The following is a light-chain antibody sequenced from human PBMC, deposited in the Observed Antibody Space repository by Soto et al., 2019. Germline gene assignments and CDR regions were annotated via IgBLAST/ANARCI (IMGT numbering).Light chain of an antibody. CDR2: MGS. V-gene: IGKV2-28*01. CDR3: MQTLQSRT. CDR1: QSLLHSNGYTY. Sequence: DIVVTQSPLSLSVTPGEPASISCRSSQSLLHSNGYTYLDWFLQKPGQSPQLLIYMGSNRASGVPDRFSGSGSGTDFTLKISRVEAEDVGVYYCMQTLQSRTFGGGTKLEI. J-gene: IGKJ4*01.